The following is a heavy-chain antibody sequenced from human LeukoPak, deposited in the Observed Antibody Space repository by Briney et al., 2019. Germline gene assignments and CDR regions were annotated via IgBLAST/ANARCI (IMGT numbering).Heavy chain of an antibody. V-gene: IGHV3-53*01. J-gene: IGHJ4*02. CDR2: LYSGGST. CDR1: GFTVSSNS. CDR3: ARADTGFDQ. D-gene: IGHD5-12*01. Sequence: GGSLRLSCAVSGFTVSSNSMSWVRQAPGKGLEWVSLLYSGGSTYYTDSVKGRFTISRDNSKSTLFLQMNSLRAEDTAVYYCARADTGFDQWGQGTLVTVSS.